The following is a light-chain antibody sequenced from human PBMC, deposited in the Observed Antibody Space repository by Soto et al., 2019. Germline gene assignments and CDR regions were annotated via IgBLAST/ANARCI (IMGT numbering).Light chain of an antibody. CDR2: DAS. V-gene: IGKV3-11*01. J-gene: IGKJ2*01. Sequence: EIVLTQSPDTLSLSPGERATLSCRASQSVSSYLTWYQQKPGQAPRLLIFDASNRATGIPARFSGSGSGTDFILTISSLEPVDFAVYYCKQGSNWPLTFGQGTKLEIK. CDR3: KQGSNWPLT. CDR1: QSVSSY.